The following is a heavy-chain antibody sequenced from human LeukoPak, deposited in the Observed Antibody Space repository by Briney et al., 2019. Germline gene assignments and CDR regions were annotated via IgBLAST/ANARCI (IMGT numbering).Heavy chain of an antibody. D-gene: IGHD2-15*01. CDR1: GFTFSSYS. Sequence: GGSLRLSCAASGFTFSSYSMNWVRQAPGQGLEWVSSISSSSSYIYYADSVEGRFTISRDNSKNSRYLQMSSLRTEDTALYYCAKALVSGGSCYEAWGQGTLVTVSS. J-gene: IGHJ5*02. CDR2: ISSSSSYI. CDR3: AKALVSGGSCYEA. V-gene: IGHV3-21*04.